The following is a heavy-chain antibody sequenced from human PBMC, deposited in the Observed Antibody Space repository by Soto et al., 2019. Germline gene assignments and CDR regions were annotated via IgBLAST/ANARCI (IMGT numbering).Heavy chain of an antibody. CDR1: GFTFSSYG. Sequence: GGSLRLSCAASGFTFSSYGMHWVRQAPGKGLEWVAVIWYDGSNKYYADSVKGRFTISRGNSKNTLYLQMNSLRAEDTAVYYCARELAYCGGDCFHFFDYWGQGTLVTVSS. CDR2: IWYDGSNK. CDR3: ARELAYCGGDCFHFFDY. D-gene: IGHD2-21*02. J-gene: IGHJ4*02. V-gene: IGHV3-33*01.